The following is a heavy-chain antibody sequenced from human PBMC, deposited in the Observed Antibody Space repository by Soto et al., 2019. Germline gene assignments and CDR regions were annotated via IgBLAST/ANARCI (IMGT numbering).Heavy chain of an antibody. D-gene: IGHD3-9*01. CDR2: IKSKTDGGTT. CDR3: TTLYYDILTGYTDAFDI. V-gene: IGHV3-15*01. Sequence: EVQLVESGGGLVKPGGSLRLSCAASGFTFSNAWMSCVRQAPGKGLEWVGRIKSKTDGGTTDYAAPVKGRFTISRDDSKNTLYLQMNSLKTDDTAVYYCTTLYYDILTGYTDAFDIWGQGTMVTVSS. J-gene: IGHJ3*02. CDR1: GFTFSNAW.